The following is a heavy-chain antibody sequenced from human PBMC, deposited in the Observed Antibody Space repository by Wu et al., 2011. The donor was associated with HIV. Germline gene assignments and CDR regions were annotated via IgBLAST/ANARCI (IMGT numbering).Heavy chain of an antibody. CDR3: AGGFFYSSSSGLDY. CDR2: VYPGDSDT. Sequence: LKISXKGSGYNFASQWIGWVRQMPGKGLEWMGIVYPGDSDTRYSPSFQGQVTISADKSISTAYLQWSSLKASDTAMYYCAGGFFYSSSSGLDYWGQGTLVTVYS. CDR1: GYNFASQW. D-gene: IGHD6-6*01. J-gene: IGHJ4*02. V-gene: IGHV5-51*01.